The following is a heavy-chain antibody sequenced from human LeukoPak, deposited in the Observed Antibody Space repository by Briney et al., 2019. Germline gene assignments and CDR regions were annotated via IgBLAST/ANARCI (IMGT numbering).Heavy chain of an antibody. CDR2: ISHTGTT. Sequence: PSETLSLTCTVSDYTIGSGYSWGWIRQPPGKGLEWIATISHTGTTYYNPSLKTRVTMTLGTSRNQFSLRLSSVTAADTAVYYCARDLSVYYYYYFDFWGQGTLVTVSS. V-gene: IGHV4-38-2*02. CDR1: DYTIGSGYS. J-gene: IGHJ4*02. CDR3: ARDLSVYYYYYFDF. D-gene: IGHD3-22*01.